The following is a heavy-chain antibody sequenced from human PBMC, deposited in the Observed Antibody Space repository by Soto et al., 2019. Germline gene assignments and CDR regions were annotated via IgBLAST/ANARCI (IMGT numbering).Heavy chain of an antibody. J-gene: IGHJ4*02. CDR1: GFTFSGSA. CDR2: IRSKANSYAT. CDR3: ATHTRDGYNDEYYFDY. Sequence: EVQLVESGGGLVQPGGSLILSCAASGFTFSGSAMLWVRQTSGKGLEWVGRIRSKANSYATEYHASVKGRFTISRDDSKNTAYLQMNSLKAEDTAVYYCATHTRDGYNDEYYFDYWGRGTLVTVSS. D-gene: IGHD2-21*01. V-gene: IGHV3-73*02.